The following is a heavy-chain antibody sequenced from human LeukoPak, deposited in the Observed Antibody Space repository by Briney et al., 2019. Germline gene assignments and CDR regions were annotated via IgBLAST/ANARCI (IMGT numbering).Heavy chain of an antibody. CDR2: LYRGGST. CDR1: GFTVSRNY. Sequence: GGSLRLSCAASGFTVSRNYMNWVRQAPGKGLEWVSVLYRGGSTYYADSVEGRFTISRDNSKNTLSLQMNSLRADDTAVYYCARGFANGDYTLDYWGQGTLVTVST. CDR3: ARGFANGDYTLDY. J-gene: IGHJ4*02. V-gene: IGHV3-53*01. D-gene: IGHD4-17*01.